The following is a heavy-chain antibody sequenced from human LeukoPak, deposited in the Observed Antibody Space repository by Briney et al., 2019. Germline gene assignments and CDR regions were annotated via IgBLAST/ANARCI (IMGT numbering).Heavy chain of an antibody. D-gene: IGHD3-22*01. V-gene: IGHV4-34*01. J-gene: IGHJ4*02. CDR2: INHSGST. CDR3: SRDRYYYDSSGYSHRLDY. CDR1: GGSFSGYY. Sequence: PSETLSLTCAVYGGSFSGYYWSWIRQPPGKGLEWIGEINHSGSTNYNPSLRSRVTISVDTSKNQFSLKPSSVTAADTAVYYCSRDRYYYDSSGYSHRLDYWGQGTLVTVSS.